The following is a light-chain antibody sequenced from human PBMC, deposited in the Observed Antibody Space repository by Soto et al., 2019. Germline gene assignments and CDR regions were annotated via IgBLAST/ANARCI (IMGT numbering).Light chain of an antibody. Sequence: QSALTQPASVSGSPGQSITISCTGTSSYVGSYNLVSWYQQHPGKAPKLMIYEDSKRPSGVSNRFFGSKSGNTASLTISGLQAEDEADYFCCSYARCSTFVFGGGTKLTVL. J-gene: IGLJ3*02. CDR3: CSYARCSTFV. CDR1: SSYVGSYNL. V-gene: IGLV2-23*02. CDR2: EDS.